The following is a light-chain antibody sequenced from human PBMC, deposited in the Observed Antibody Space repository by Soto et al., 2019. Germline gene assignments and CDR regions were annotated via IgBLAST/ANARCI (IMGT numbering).Light chain of an antibody. Sequence: DIPMTQSPSTLSGSVGDRVTITCRASQTISSWLAWYQQKPGKAPKLLIYKASTLKSEVPSRFSGSGSGTEFTLTISSLQPDDFATYYCQHYNSNSEAFGQGTKVDI. V-gene: IGKV1-5*03. J-gene: IGKJ1*01. CDR2: KAS. CDR1: QTISSW. CDR3: QHYNSNSEA.